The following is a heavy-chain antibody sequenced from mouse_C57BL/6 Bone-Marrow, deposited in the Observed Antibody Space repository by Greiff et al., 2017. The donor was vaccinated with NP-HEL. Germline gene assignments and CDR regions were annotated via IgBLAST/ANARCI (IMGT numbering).Heavy chain of an antibody. V-gene: IGHV5-17*01. CDR2: ISSGSSTI. CDR1: GFTFSDYG. J-gene: IGHJ4*01. Sequence: EVQGVESGGGLVKPGGSLKLSCAASGFTFSDYGMHWVRQAPEKGLEWVAYISSGSSTIYYADTVKGRFTISRDNAKNTLFLQMTSLRSEDTAMYYCARDYYGKPWYAMDYWGQGTSVTVSS. CDR3: ARDYYGKPWYAMDY. D-gene: IGHD2-1*01.